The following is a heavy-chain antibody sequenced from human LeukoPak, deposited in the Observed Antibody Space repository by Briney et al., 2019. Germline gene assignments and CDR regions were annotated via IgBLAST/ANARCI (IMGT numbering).Heavy chain of an antibody. CDR2: ISGSGGST. D-gene: IGHD3-3*01. Sequence: GGSLRLSCAASGFTFSSYAMSWVRQAPGKGLEWVSAISGSGGSTYYADSVKGRFTISRDNSKNTLYLQMNSLRAEDTAVYYCARDLGGSGYYSYFDYWGQGTLVTVSS. V-gene: IGHV3-23*01. J-gene: IGHJ4*02. CDR1: GFTFSSYA. CDR3: ARDLGGSGYYSYFDY.